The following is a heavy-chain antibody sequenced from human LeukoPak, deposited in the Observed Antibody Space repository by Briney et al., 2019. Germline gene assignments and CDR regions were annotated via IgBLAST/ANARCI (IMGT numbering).Heavy chain of an antibody. CDR3: ARDGPWGATNLLDY. CDR2: IIPIFGTA. Sequence: SVKVSCKASGGTFSSYAISWVRQAPGQGLEWMGGIIPIFGTANYAQKFQGRVTITADESTSTAYMELSSLRSEDTAVYYCARDGPWGATNLLDYWGQGTLVTVSS. V-gene: IGHV1-69*13. J-gene: IGHJ4*02. CDR1: GGTFSSYA. D-gene: IGHD1-26*01.